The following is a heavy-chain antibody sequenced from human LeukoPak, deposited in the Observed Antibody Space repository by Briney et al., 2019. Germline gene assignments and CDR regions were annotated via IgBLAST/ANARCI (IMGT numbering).Heavy chain of an antibody. D-gene: IGHD2-15*01. CDR3: ARGLVAAPDY. CDR1: GFTFSSYS. V-gene: IGHV3-21*01. CDR2: ISSSSSYI. J-gene: IGHJ4*02. Sequence: GGSLRLSCAASGFTFSSYSMSWVRQAPGKGLEWVSSISSSSSYIYYADSVKGRFTISRDNAKNSLYLQMNSLRAEDTAVYYCARGLVAAPDYWGQGTLVTVSS.